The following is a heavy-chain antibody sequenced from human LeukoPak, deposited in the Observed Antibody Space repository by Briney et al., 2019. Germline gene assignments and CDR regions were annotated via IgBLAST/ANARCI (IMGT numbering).Heavy chain of an antibody. Sequence: PGGSLRLSCAASGFAFSSYWMSWVRQAPGKGLEWVANIKQDGSEKYYVDSVKGRFTISRDNAKNSLYLQMNSLRAEDTAVYYCARGDSSFPFDYWGQGTLVTVSS. J-gene: IGHJ4*02. V-gene: IGHV3-7*04. CDR1: GFAFSSYW. CDR2: IKQDGSEK. CDR3: ARGDSSFPFDY. D-gene: IGHD3-22*01.